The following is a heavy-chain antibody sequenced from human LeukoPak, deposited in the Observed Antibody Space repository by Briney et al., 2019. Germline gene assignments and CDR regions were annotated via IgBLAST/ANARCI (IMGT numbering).Heavy chain of an antibody. V-gene: IGHV1-46*01. D-gene: IGHD3-3*01. CDR3: ARVSAGPILRFLEWLDPYYYYGMDV. CDR2: XFFHDGTT. Sequence: QAPGQGLEXMGIXFFHDGTTSXTQKFPGRLTMTRDTSTSTVYMELSSLRSEDTAVYYCARVSAGPILRFLEWLDPYYYYGMDVWGQGTTVTVSS. J-gene: IGHJ6*02.